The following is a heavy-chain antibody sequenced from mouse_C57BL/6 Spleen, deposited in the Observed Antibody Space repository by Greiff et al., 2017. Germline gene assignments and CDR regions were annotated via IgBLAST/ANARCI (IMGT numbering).Heavy chain of an antibody. V-gene: IGHV1-64*01. CDR2: IHPNSGST. CDR3: ARGGYYGYDDAMDY. D-gene: IGHD2-2*01. Sequence: QVQLQQPGAELVKPGASVKLSCKASGYTFTSYWMHWVKQRPGQGLEWIGMIHPNSGSTNYNEKFKSKATLTVDKSSSTAYMQLSSLTSEDSAVYYCARGGYYGYDDAMDYWGQGTSVTVSS. CDR1: GYTFTSYW. J-gene: IGHJ4*01.